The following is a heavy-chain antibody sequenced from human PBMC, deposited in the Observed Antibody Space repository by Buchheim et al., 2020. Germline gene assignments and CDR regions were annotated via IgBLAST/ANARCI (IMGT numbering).Heavy chain of an antibody. V-gene: IGHV5-51*01. CDR2: IYPSDSDA. J-gene: IGHJ4*02. Sequence: EVQLVQSGAEVQKAGESLRISCETSGYSFNNYWIGWLRQLPGKGPEWMGLIYPSDSDARYSLSFEGQIAMSVDKSIKTAYLHWSALKASDSAMYYCARSWVPGRFDSWGQGTL. CDR1: GYSFNNYW. CDR3: ARSWVPGRFDS. D-gene: IGHD6-13*01.